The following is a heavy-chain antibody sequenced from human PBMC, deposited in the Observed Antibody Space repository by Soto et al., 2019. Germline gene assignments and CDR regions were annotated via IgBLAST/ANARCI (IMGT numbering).Heavy chain of an antibody. CDR2: IYHTGSI. Sequence: QVQLQESGPGLVKPSGTLSLTCAVSGASISSNNWWSWVRQPPRKGLEWIGEIYHTGSINYNPSLRSRVTLSVDKSKNHFSLKLTSVTAADTAVYYCARGTTVTIFDYWGQGTLVTVSS. CDR1: GASISSNNW. V-gene: IGHV4-4*02. D-gene: IGHD4-17*01. CDR3: ARGTTVTIFDY. J-gene: IGHJ4*02.